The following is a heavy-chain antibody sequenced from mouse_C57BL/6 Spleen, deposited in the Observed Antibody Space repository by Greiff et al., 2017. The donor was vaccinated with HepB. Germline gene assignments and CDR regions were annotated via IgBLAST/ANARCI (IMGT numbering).Heavy chain of an antibody. CDR3: ARGWDHY. V-gene: IGHV1-63*01. CDR2: IYPGGGYT. CDR1: GYTFTNYW. J-gene: IGHJ2*01. Sequence: QVQLQQSGAELVRPGTSVKMSCKASGYTFTNYWIGWAKQRPGHGLEWIGDIYPGGGYTNYNEKFKSKATLTVDTSSSTAYMQLSSLTSEDSAVYYCARGWDHYWGQGTTLTVSS. D-gene: IGHD4-1*01.